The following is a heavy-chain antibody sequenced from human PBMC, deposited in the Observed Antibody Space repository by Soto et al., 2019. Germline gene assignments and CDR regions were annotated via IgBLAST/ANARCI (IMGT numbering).Heavy chain of an antibody. Sequence: QITLKESGPTLVKPTQTLTLTCTFSGFSLSTTGVGVGWIRQPPGKALEWLALFYWDDDKHYSPSLKSRLTITKDPSKNQVVLTMTNMDPVDTATYYCAKRRPYGDFHHWGQGTLVTVSS. CDR3: AKRRPYGDFHH. CDR2: FYWDDDK. V-gene: IGHV2-5*02. J-gene: IGHJ1*01. D-gene: IGHD4-17*01. CDR1: GFSLSTTGVG.